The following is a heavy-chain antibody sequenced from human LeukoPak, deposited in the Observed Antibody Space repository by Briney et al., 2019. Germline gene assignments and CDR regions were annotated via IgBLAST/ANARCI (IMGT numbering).Heavy chain of an antibody. Sequence: PGGSLRLSCAASGFTFNYYAMSWVRHALEKGLEWVSRISGSGGTTYCADSVKGRFSIARDNSKNTLYLQMNSMRVEDTAVYYCAKAVGITGTAFGVDDWGQGTLVTVSS. CDR2: ISGSGGTT. J-gene: IGHJ4*01. D-gene: IGHD1-20*01. V-gene: IGHV3-23*01. CDR3: AKAVGITGTAFGVDD. CDR1: GFTFNYYA.